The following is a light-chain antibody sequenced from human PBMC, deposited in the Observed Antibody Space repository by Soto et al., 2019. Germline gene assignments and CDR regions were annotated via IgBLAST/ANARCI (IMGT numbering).Light chain of an antibody. J-gene: IGKJ1*01. V-gene: IGKV1-39*01. CDR3: QQNYESQPWT. CDR2: GAS. CDR1: QSISSY. Sequence: DIQMTQSPSSLSASVGDRVTISCRASQSISSYLNWYQQKPGKAPNLVIYGASTLHSGVPLRFSGSGSGTDFTLTISRLQHEDSATYYCQQNYESQPWTFGQETRVEIK.